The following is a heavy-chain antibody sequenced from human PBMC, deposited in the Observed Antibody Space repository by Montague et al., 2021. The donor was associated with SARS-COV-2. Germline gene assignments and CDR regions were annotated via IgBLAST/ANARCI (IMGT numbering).Heavy chain of an antibody. CDR1: GASISSSSYY. J-gene: IGHJ4*02. CDR2: IYYSGST. Sequence: SETRSLTCTVSGASISSSSYYWGWIRQPPGKGLEWIGSIYYSGSTYYNPSLKSRVTISVDTSKNQFSLKLSSVTAADTAVYYCAREGGWLSRGSYYFDYWGQGTLVTVSS. V-gene: IGHV4-39*07. D-gene: IGHD3-22*01. CDR3: AREGGWLSRGSYYFDY.